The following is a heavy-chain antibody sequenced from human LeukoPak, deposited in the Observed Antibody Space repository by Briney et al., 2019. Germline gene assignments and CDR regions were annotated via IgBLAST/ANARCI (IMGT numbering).Heavy chain of an antibody. CDR3: ARDRVWTVLY. CDR1: GFTFSSYS. D-gene: IGHD6-13*01. Sequence: GGSLRLSCAASGFTFSSYSMSWVRQAPGKGLEWVANINQDGSEKYYVDSVKGRYTISRDNAKNSLYLQMNSLRAEDTAVYYCARDRVWTVLYWGQGTLVTVSS. V-gene: IGHV3-7*01. CDR2: INQDGSEK. J-gene: IGHJ4*02.